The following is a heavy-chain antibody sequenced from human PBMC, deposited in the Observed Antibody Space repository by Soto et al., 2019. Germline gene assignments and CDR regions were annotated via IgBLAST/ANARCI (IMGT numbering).Heavy chain of an antibody. V-gene: IGHV1-69*02. CDR2: IIPILGIA. Sequence: QVQLVQSGAEVKKPGSSVKVSCKASGGTFSSYTISWERQAPGQGLEWMGRIIPILGIANYAQKFQGRVTITADKSTSTAYMELSSLRSEDTAVYYCARGFVVVVPAVTNYDAFDIWGQGTMVTVSS. D-gene: IGHD2-2*01. CDR3: ARGFVVVVPAVTNYDAFDI. CDR1: GGTFSSYT. J-gene: IGHJ3*02.